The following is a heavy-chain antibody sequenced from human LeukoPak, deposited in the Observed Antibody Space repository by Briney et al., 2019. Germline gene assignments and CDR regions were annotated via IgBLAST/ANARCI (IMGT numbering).Heavy chain of an antibody. CDR1: GFTFSSYA. J-gene: IGHJ4*02. CDR3: ATAAPEYSSSSGPFFDY. Sequence: GGSLRLSCAASGFTFSSYAMHWVRQAPGKGLEWVAVISYDGSNKYYADSVKGRFTISRDNSKNTLYLQMNSLRAEDTAVYYCATAAPEYSSSSGPFFDYWGQGTLVTVSS. D-gene: IGHD6-6*01. CDR2: ISYDGSNK. V-gene: IGHV3-30-3*01.